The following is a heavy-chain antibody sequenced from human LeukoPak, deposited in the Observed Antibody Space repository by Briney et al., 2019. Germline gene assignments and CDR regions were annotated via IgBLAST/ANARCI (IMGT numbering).Heavy chain of an antibody. CDR3: ARDRRSRYSYGFRHYYGMDV. V-gene: IGHV1-2*06. CDR2: INPNSGGT. D-gene: IGHD5-18*01. Sequence: ASVKVSCKASGYTFTGYYMHWVRQAPGQGLEWMGRINPNSGGTNYAQKFQGRVTMTRDTSISTAYMELSRLRSDDTAVYYCARDRRSRYSYGFRHYYGMDVWGQGTTVTVSS. J-gene: IGHJ6*02. CDR1: GYTFTGYY.